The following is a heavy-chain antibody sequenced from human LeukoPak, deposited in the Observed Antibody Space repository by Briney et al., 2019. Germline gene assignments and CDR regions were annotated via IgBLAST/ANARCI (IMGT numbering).Heavy chain of an antibody. V-gene: IGHV3-23*01. CDR3: ANSRRGYSYDLGSWYFDY. J-gene: IGHJ4*02. CDR1: GFTFSSYA. CDR2: ISGSAGST. D-gene: IGHD5-18*01. Sequence: GGSLRLSCAASGFTFSSYAMSWVHQAPGNGLEWVSAISGSAGSTYYADSVKGRFTIPRDNSKNTLYLQMNSLRAEDTAVYYCANSRRGYSYDLGSWYFDYWGQGTLVTVSS.